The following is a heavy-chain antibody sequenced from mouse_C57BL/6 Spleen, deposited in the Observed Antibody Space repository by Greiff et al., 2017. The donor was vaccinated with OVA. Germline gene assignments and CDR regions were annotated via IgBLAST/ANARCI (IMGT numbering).Heavy chain of an antibody. CDR3: ARAVLLGYYAMDY. CDR2: INYDGSST. V-gene: IGHV5-16*01. D-gene: IGHD1-1*01. CDR1: GFTFSDYY. Sequence: EVMLVESEGGLVQPGSSMKLSCTASGFTFSDYYMAWVRQVPEKGLEWVANINYDGSSTYYLDSLKSRFIISRDNAKNFLYLQMSSLKSEDTATYYCARAVLLGYYAMDYWGQGTSVTVSS. J-gene: IGHJ4*01.